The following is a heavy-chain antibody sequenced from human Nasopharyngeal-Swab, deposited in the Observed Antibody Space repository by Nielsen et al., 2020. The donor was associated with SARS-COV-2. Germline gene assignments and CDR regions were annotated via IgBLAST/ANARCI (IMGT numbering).Heavy chain of an antibody. V-gene: IGHV3-48*04. J-gene: IGHJ4*02. CDR2: ISSSSSTI. D-gene: IGHD3-22*01. CDR1: GFTFSSYW. Sequence: SLKISCAASGFTFSSYWMRWVRQAPGKGLEWVSYISSSSSTIYYADSVKGRFTISRDNAKNSLYLQMNSLRAEDTAVYYCARGDSSGYYVYDHYYFDYWGQGTLVTVSS. CDR3: ARGDSSGYYVYDHYYFDY.